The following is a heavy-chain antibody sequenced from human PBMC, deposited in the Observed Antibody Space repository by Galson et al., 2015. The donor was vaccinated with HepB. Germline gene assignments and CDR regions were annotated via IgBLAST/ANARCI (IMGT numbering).Heavy chain of an antibody. V-gene: IGHV5-51*01. Sequence: QSGAEVKKPGESLKISCEASAYSFTSYWIGWVRQMPGKGLEWMGNIYPGDSDARYSPSFQGQVTISADKSISTAYLQWSSLKASDTAVYYCARRGKLGYCTSTSCSSFAFDIWGQGTMVTVSS. CDR2: IYPGDSDA. CDR3: ARRGKLGYCTSTSCSSFAFDI. J-gene: IGHJ3*02. D-gene: IGHD2-2*01. CDR1: AYSFTSYW.